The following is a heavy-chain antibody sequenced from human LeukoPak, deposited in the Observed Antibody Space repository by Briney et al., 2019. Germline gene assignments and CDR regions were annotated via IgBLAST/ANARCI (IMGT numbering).Heavy chain of an antibody. D-gene: IGHD3-22*01. V-gene: IGHV1-46*01. Sequence: ASVKVSCKVSGYTHTELSMHWVRQAPGQGLEWMGIINPSGGSTSYAQKFQGRVTMTRDTSTSTVYMELSSLRSEDTAVYYCARGDPRSRYDSSGYRPNFDPWGQGTLVTVSS. CDR3: ARGDPRSRYDSSGYRPNFDP. J-gene: IGHJ5*02. CDR1: GYTHTELS. CDR2: INPSGGST.